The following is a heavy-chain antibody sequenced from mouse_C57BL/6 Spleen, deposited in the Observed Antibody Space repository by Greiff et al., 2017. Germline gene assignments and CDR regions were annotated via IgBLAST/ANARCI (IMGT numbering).Heavy chain of an antibody. CDR3: ARSEGYDGGYFDV. Sequence: LEESGAELARPGASVKLSCKASGYTFTSYGISWVKQRTGQGLEWIGEIYPRSGNTYYNEKFKGKATLTADKSSSTAYMELRSLTSEDSAVYFCARSEGYDGGYFDVWGTGTTVTVSS. CDR1: GYTFTSYG. CDR2: IYPRSGNT. D-gene: IGHD2-2*01. J-gene: IGHJ1*03. V-gene: IGHV1-81*01.